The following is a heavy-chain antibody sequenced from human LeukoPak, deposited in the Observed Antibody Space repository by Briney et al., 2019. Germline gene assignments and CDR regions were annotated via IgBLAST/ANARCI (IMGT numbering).Heavy chain of an antibody. CDR3: ARAWEGWLRSIIAVAGTPYFDY. CDR2: INHSGST. CDR1: GGSFSGYY. J-gene: IGHJ4*02. D-gene: IGHD6-19*01. Sequence: SETLSLTCAVYGGSFSGYYWSWIRQPPGKGLEWIGEINHSGSTNYNPSLKSRVTISVDTSKNQFSLKLSSVTAADTAVYYCARAWEGWLRSIIAVAGTPYFDYWGQGTLVTVSS. V-gene: IGHV4-34*01.